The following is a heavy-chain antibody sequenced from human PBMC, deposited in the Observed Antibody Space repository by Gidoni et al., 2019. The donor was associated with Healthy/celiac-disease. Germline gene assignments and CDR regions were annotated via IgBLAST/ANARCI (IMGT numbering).Heavy chain of an antibody. J-gene: IGHJ6*02. CDR1: GYTFTSYY. CDR3: ARDPSEEWLLYRYYYYGMDV. V-gene: IGHV1-46*01. D-gene: IGHD3-3*01. Sequence: QVQLVQSGAEVKKPGASVKVSCRASGYTFTSYYLHWVRQAPGQGLEWMGISNPSGGSTSYAQKFQGRVTMTRDTSTSTVYMELSSLRSEDTAVYYCARDPSEEWLLYRYYYYGMDVWGQGTTVTVSS. CDR2: SNPSGGST.